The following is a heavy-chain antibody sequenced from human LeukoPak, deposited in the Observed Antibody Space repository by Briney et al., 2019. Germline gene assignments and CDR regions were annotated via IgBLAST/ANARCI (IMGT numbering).Heavy chain of an antibody. Sequence: ASVKVSCKASGYTFTSYAMHWVRQAPGQRLEWMGWTNAGNGNTKYSQKFQGRVTITRDTSASTAYMELSSLRSEDTAVYYCARDGRSTSWTEWGQGTLVTVSS. D-gene: IGHD2-2*01. CDR1: GYTFTSYA. V-gene: IGHV1-3*01. CDR3: ARDGRSTSWTE. J-gene: IGHJ4*02. CDR2: TNAGNGNT.